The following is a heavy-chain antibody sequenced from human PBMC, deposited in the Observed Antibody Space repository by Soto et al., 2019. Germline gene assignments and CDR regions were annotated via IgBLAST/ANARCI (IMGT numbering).Heavy chain of an antibody. V-gene: IGHV4-59*08. CDR2: IYYSGST. D-gene: IGHD6-19*01. CDR3: AREDSSGPLYNWFDP. Sequence: SETLSLTCTVSGGSISSYYWSWIRQPPGKGLEWIGYIYYSGSTNYNPSLKSRVTISVDTSKNQFSLKLSSVTAADTAVYYCAREDSSGPLYNWFDPWGQGTLLTVSS. CDR1: GGSISSYY. J-gene: IGHJ5*02.